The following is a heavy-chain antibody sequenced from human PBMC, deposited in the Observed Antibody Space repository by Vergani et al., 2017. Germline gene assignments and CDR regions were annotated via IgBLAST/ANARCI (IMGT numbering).Heavy chain of an antibody. V-gene: IGHV3-30*03. CDR1: GLTYSYYG. CDR2: ISYDGTQK. CDR3: ATKSCCSPGSQIGDFRE. J-gene: IGHJ1*01. Sequence: QVHLVESGGGVVQPGRSLRLSCVVSGLTYSYYGMHRVRQAPGKGLEWVAVISYDGTQKYYADSVKGRFTLSRDNSKRTLYLQMNRLRTEETAVYYCATKSCCSPGSQIGDFREWGQGTLVTVSS. D-gene: IGHD2/OR15-2a*01.